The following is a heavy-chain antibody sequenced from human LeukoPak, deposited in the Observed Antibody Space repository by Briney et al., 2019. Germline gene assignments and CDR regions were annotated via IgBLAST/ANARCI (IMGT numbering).Heavy chain of an antibody. Sequence: PSETLSLTCTVSGGSTSSYYWSWIRQPPGKGLEWIGYIYYSGSTNYNPSLKSRVTISVDTSKNQFSLKLSSVTAADTAVYYCARHAAPYYDSSGYYGFDYWGQGTLVTVSS. CDR1: GGSTSSYY. CDR3: ARHAAPYYDSSGYYGFDY. V-gene: IGHV4-59*08. D-gene: IGHD3-22*01. J-gene: IGHJ4*02. CDR2: IYYSGST.